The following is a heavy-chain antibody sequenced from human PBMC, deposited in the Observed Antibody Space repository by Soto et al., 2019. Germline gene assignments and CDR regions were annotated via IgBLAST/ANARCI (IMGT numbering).Heavy chain of an antibody. Sequence: QVQLVESGGGVVQPGRSLRLSCAASGFTFSSYGMHWVRQAPGKGLEWVAVISYDGSNKYYADSVKGRFTISRDNSKNTLYLQMNSLRAEDTAVYYCAKGGDTAMGYYYYYGMDVWGQGTTVTVSS. CDR3: AKGGDTAMGYYYYYGMDV. CDR1: GFTFSSYG. J-gene: IGHJ6*02. V-gene: IGHV3-30*18. D-gene: IGHD5-18*01. CDR2: ISYDGSNK.